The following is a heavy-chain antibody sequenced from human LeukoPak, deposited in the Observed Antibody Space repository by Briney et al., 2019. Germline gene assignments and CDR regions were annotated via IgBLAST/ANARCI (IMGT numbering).Heavy chain of an antibody. CDR3: ARLNYYDNSGYYTPPKFDY. CDR1: ADSFSSSRYY. Sequence: AETPCLPCAVSADSFSSSRYYWSWIRQPPGKGLEWIGTIPYSGSTYYNPSLKSRVTISVDTSKNQFSLKLTSVSAADTAVYFCARLNYYDNSGYYTPPKFDYWGQGTLVTVSS. V-gene: IGHV4-39*01. D-gene: IGHD3-22*01. J-gene: IGHJ4*02. CDR2: IPYSGST.